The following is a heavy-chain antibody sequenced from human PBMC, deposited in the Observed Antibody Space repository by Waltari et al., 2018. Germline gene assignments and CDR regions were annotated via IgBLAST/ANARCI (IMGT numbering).Heavy chain of an antibody. CDR3: VRGPDRAKQGY. CDR1: GGSPSEDY. D-gene: IGHD3-22*01. Sequence: VLSQQWGPGLLKPPETLSLTRVAYGGSPSEDYWNWIRQPPGKGLGWIGEIHPGGGTDYNPSLRSRVTISVETPKNQFSLRLTSVTAADTAVYYCVRGPDRAKQGYWGQGTLVSVSS. V-gene: IGHV4-34*01. J-gene: IGHJ4*02. CDR2: IHPGGGT.